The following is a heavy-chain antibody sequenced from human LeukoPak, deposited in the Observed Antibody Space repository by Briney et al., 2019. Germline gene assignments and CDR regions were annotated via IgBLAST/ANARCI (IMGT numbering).Heavy chain of an antibody. CDR3: ARSTQQQPYYFYS. D-gene: IGHD6-13*01. J-gene: IGHJ4*02. CDR1: ENTFDTYY. V-gene: IGHV1-46*02. CDR2: FNPSVGST. Sequence: GASVTVSCKAPENTFDTYYIHWVRLRQAPGQGLEWMGVFNPSVGSTASAQKFQGRVIVTRDTSTSTGYMELSSLRSEDTALYSCARSTQQQPYYFYSWGQGPLVTVSS.